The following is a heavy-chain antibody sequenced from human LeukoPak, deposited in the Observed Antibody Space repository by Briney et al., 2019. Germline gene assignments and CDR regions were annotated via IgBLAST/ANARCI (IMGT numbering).Heavy chain of an antibody. V-gene: IGHV3-48*02. Sequence: GTSLSLSCAASGYTFSSYSMNWVPQAPGKGLVWGSYITSSSSTIYYEDSVKGRFTISRDNAKNSLYLQMNSLRDEDTAVYYCARAIFGVVRYPVNFDYWGQGTLVTVSS. CDR2: ITSSSSTI. D-gene: IGHD3-3*01. CDR1: GYTFSSYS. CDR3: ARAIFGVVRYPVNFDY. J-gene: IGHJ4*02.